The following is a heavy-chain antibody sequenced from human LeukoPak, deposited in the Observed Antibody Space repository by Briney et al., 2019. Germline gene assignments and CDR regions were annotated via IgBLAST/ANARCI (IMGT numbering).Heavy chain of an antibody. Sequence: GGSLRLSCAASGFTFSSYGMHWVRQAPGKGLEWVAVISYDGSNKYYADSVKGRFTISRDNSKNTLYLQMNSLRAEDTAVYYCAKDRYSSSWYDYWGQGTLVTVPS. V-gene: IGHV3-30*18. D-gene: IGHD6-13*01. J-gene: IGHJ4*02. CDR1: GFTFSSYG. CDR3: AKDRYSSSWYDY. CDR2: ISYDGSNK.